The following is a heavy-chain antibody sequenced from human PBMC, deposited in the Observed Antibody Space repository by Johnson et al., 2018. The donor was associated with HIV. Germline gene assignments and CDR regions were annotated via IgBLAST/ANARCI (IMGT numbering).Heavy chain of an antibody. CDR1: GFTFSSYA. CDR3: AREATYYDYVWGSYAFDI. J-gene: IGHJ3*02. V-gene: IGHV3-23*04. CDR2: FSGSGDNT. Sequence: VQLVESGGGLVQPGGSLRLSCAASGFTFSSYAMSWVRHAPGKGLAWVSTFSGSGDNTYYADSVRGRFAISRDNSKNTLYLQMNSLRAEDTAVYYCAREATYYDYVWGSYAFDIWGQGTMVTVSS. D-gene: IGHD3-16*01.